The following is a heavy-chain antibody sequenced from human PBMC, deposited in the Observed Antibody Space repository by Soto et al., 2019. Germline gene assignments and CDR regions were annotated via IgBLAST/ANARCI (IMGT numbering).Heavy chain of an antibody. D-gene: IGHD4-17*01. Sequence: QVQLQQWGAGLLKPSETLSLTCAVYGESFSGYYWTWIRQPPGKGLEWIGEINHSGSTKYNPSIERRVNISVDTSKNQFSLKLRSVTAADTAVFYCARPRTTETTSLAYWGQGTLVTVSS. V-gene: IGHV4-34*01. CDR2: INHSGST. J-gene: IGHJ4*02. CDR1: GESFSGYY. CDR3: ARPRTTETTSLAY.